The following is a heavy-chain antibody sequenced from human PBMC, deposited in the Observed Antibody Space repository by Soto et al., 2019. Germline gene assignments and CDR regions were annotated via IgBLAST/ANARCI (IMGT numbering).Heavy chain of an antibody. CDR3: ARDSQLLDTMRWGVDYYYYGMDV. CDR1: GGTFSIYA. V-gene: IGHV1-69*13. CDR2: IIPIFGTA. J-gene: IGHJ6*02. Sequence: SVKVSCKASGGTFSIYAISWVRQAPGQGLEWMGGIIPIFGTANYAQKFQGRVTITADESTSTAYMEPSSLRSEDTAVYYCARDSQLLDTMRWGVDYYYYGMDVWGQGTTVTVSS. D-gene: IGHD3-10*01.